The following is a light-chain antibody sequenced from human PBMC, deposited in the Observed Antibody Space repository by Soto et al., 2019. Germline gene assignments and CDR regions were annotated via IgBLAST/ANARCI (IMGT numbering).Light chain of an antibody. CDR1: QSVSSN. CDR3: QQYNNWPRT. J-gene: IGKJ1*01. Sequence: EIVMTQSPATLSVSPWERATLSCRASQSVSSNLAWYQQKPGQAPRLLIYGASTRATGIPARFSGSGSGREFTLTISSLQSEDFAVYYCQQYNNWPRTFGQGTKVDI. V-gene: IGKV3-15*01. CDR2: GAS.